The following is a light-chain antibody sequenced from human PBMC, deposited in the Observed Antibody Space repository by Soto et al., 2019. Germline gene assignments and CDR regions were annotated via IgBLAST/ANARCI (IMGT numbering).Light chain of an antibody. V-gene: IGKV3-15*01. J-gene: IGKJ5*01. CDR3: QQYNDWPPIT. Sequence: EIVMTQSPATLSVSPGERCTRSCRSSQSVSSYLAWYQQKPGQAPRLLIFGASTRATGIPARFSGSGSGTEFTLTISSLQSEDFAVYYCQQYNDWPPITFGQGTRLENK. CDR2: GAS. CDR1: QSVSSY.